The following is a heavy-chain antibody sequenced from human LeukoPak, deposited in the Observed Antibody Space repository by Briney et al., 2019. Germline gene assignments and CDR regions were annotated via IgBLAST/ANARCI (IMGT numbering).Heavy chain of an antibody. CDR3: AKRSGYDSGVFDS. D-gene: IGHD5-12*01. CDR2: ITGRGGST. J-gene: IGHJ4*02. CDR1: GFSFNNYA. V-gene: IGHV3-23*01. Sequence: GGSLRLSCAASGFSFNNYAMSWVRQAPGKGLEWVLAITGRGGSTYYADSVEGRFTISRDNSKNTLYLQMNSLRAEDTAIYYCAKRSGYDSGVFDSWGQGTLVTVSS.